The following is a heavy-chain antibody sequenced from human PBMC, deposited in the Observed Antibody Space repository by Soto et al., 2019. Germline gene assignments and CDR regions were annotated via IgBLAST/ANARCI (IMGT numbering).Heavy chain of an antibody. CDR2: IYYSGST. J-gene: IGHJ5*02. CDR3: ARGNSSGIDWFDP. V-gene: IGHV4-30-4*01. D-gene: IGHD3-10*01. CDR1: GGSISSGDYY. Sequence: SETLSLTCTVSGGSISSGDYYWSWIRQPPWKGLEWIGYIYYSGSTYYNPSLKSRVTISVDTSKNQFSLKLSSVTAADTAVYYCARGNSSGIDWFDPWGQGTLVTVSS.